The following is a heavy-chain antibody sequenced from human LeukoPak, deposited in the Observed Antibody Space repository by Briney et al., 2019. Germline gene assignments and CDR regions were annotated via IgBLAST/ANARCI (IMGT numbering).Heavy chain of an antibody. J-gene: IGHJ4*02. CDR2: IKSKTDGGTT. CDR3: TTLESYDSSGYYLDY. D-gene: IGHD3-22*01. CDR1: GVTVSNAW. Sequence: GGSLRLSCAASGVTVSNAWMSWVRQAPGKGLEWVGRIKSKTDGGTTDYAAPVKGRFTISRDDSENALHLQMNSLKTEDTAVYYCTTLESYDSSGYYLDYWGRGTLVTVSS. V-gene: IGHV3-15*01.